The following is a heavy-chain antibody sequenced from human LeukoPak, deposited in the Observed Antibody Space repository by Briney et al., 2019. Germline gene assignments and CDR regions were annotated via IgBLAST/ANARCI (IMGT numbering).Heavy chain of an antibody. CDR1: GGSFSGYY. J-gene: IGHJ6*02. CDR3: AKGKPQYDILTGYADSYYGMDV. CDR2: INHSGST. Sequence: SETLCLTCAAYGGSFSGYYWSWIRQPPGKGLEWIGEINHSGSTNYNPSLKSRVTISVDASKNQFSLKLSSVTAADTAVYYFAKGKPQYDILTGYADSYYGMDVWGQGTTVTVSS. V-gene: IGHV4-34*01. D-gene: IGHD3-9*01.